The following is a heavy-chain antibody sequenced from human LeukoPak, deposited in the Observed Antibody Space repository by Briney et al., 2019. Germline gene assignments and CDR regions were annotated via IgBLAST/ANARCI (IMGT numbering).Heavy chain of an antibody. CDR1: GFTFSSYN. CDR2: ISSSSSYI. CDR3: ARGRDGSQTPIDY. D-gene: IGHD5-24*01. V-gene: IGHV3-21*01. Sequence: NPGGSLRLSGAASGFTFSSYNMNWVRQAPGTGLEWVSSISSSSSYIYYADSLKGRFTISRDNAQNSLYLQMNSLRAEDTAVYYCARGRDGSQTPIDYWGQGTLVTVSS. J-gene: IGHJ4*02.